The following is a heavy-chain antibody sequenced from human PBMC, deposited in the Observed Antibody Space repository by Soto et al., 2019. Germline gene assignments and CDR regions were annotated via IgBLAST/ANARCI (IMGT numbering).Heavy chain of an antibody. D-gene: IGHD1-7*01. CDR1: GGTLSIYA. CDR2: IIPIFGTA. J-gene: IGHJ4*02. V-gene: IGHV1-69*13. CDR3: AIDGGTYVFDY. Sequence: GASVKVSCKASGGTLSIYAISWVRQAPGQGREWMGGIIPIFGTANYAQKFQGRVTIPADESTSTAYMELSSLRSEDTAVYYCAIDGGTYVFDYWGQGTLVTVSS.